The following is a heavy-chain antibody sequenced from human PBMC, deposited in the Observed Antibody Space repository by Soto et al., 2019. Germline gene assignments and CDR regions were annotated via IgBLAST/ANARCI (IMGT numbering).Heavy chain of an antibody. Sequence: ASVKVSCKASGYTFTSYGISWVRQAPGQGLEWMGWISAYNGNTNYAQKLQGRVTMTTDTSTSTAYMELRSLRSDDTAVYYCARVRPSSWYVLVDYWGQGTLVTVSS. CDR3: ARVRPSSWYVLVDY. V-gene: IGHV1-18*01. CDR2: ISAYNGNT. D-gene: IGHD6-13*01. J-gene: IGHJ4*02. CDR1: GYTFTSYG.